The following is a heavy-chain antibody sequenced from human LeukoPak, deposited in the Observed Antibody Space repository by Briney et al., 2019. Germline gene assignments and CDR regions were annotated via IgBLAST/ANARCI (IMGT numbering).Heavy chain of an antibody. V-gene: IGHV1-69*13. CDR3: ARVAVVATFYYYMDV. D-gene: IGHD5-12*01. CDR2: IIPIFGTA. Sequence: SVKVSCKASGGTFSSYAISWVRQAPGQGLECMGGIIPIFGTANYAQKFQGRVTITADESTSTAYMELSSLRSEDTAVYYCARVAVVATFYYYMDVWGKGTTVTISS. J-gene: IGHJ6*03. CDR1: GGTFSSYA.